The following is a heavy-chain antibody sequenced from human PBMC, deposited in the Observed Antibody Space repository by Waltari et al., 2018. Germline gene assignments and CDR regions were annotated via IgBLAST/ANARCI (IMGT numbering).Heavy chain of an antibody. Sequence: EVQLVESGGGLVQPGRSLRLSWAASGFTFDDYAMNWVRQAPGKGLEWVSGISWNSGSIGYADSVKGRFTISRDNAKNSLYLQMNSLRAEDTAVYYCARSPEYNWYFDLWGRGTLVTVSS. V-gene: IGHV3-9*01. CDR2: ISWNSGSI. J-gene: IGHJ2*01. CDR3: ARSPEYNWYFDL. D-gene: IGHD5-18*01. CDR1: GFTFDDYA.